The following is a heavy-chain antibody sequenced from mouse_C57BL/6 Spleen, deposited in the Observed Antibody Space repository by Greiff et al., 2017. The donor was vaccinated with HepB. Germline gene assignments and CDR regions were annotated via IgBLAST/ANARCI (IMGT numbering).Heavy chain of an antibody. CDR3: TRRGYGRSPDWFAY. V-gene: IGHV1-15*01. D-gene: IGHD1-1*01. Sequence: VQLQESGAELVRPGASVTLSCKASGYTFTDYEMHWVKQTPVHGLEWIGAIDPETGGTAYNQKFKGKAILTADKSSSTAYMELRSLTSEDSAVYYCTRRGYGRSPDWFAYWGQGTLVTVSA. J-gene: IGHJ3*01. CDR1: GYTFTDYE. CDR2: IDPETGGT.